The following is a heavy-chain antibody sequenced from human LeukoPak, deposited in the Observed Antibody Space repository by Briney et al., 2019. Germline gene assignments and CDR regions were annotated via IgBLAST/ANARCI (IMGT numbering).Heavy chain of an antibody. Sequence: SETLSLTCAVYGGSFSGYYWSWICQPPGKGLEWIGEINHSGSTNYNPSLKSRVTISVDTSKNQFSLKLSSVTAADTAVYYCARGSDIVVVPAANDVVVVANDYWGQGTLVTVSS. CDR1: GGSFSGYY. V-gene: IGHV4-34*01. CDR3: ARGSDIVVVPAANDVVVVANDY. J-gene: IGHJ4*02. D-gene: IGHD2-2*01. CDR2: INHSGST.